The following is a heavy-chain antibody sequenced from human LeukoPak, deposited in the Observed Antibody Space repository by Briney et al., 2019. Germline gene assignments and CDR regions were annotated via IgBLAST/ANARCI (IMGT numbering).Heavy chain of an antibody. D-gene: IGHD3-10*01. CDR3: ARVYGSGSYYQIYFDY. V-gene: IGHV4-31*03. CDR2: IYYSGST. Sequence: SETLSLTCTVSGGSISSGGYYWSWIREHPGRGLEWIGYIYYSGSTYYNPSIKSRVTISVDTSKNQFSLKLGSVTAADTAVYYCARVYGSGSYYQIYFDYWGQGTLVPVSS. CDR1: GGSISSGGYY. J-gene: IGHJ4*02.